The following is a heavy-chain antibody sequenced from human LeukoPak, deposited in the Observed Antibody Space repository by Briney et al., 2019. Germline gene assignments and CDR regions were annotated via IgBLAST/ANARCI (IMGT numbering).Heavy chain of an antibody. Sequence: SETLSLTCTVSGGSISSSSYYWGWIRQPPGKGLEWIGSIYYSGSTYYNPSLKSRVTISVDTSKNQFSLKLSSVTAADTAVYYCGGISRVDPMEESFDYWGQGTLVTVSS. CDR1: GGSISSSSYY. CDR2: IYYSGST. V-gene: IGHV4-39*01. J-gene: IGHJ4*02. D-gene: IGHD3-10*01. CDR3: GGISRVDPMEESFDY.